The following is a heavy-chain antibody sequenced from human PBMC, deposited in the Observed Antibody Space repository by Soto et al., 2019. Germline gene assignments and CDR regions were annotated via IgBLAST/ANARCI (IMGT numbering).Heavy chain of an antibody. CDR3: AKQNYYGSGSRGYMDV. CDR2: INWNSGGI. D-gene: IGHD3-10*01. CDR1: GFMFQDYT. J-gene: IGHJ6*03. V-gene: IGHV3-9*01. Sequence: EVQLVESGGGLVQPGRSLRLSCSASGFMFQDYTLHWVRQAPGKGLEWVSGINWNSGGIDYAGSVKGRCTISRDNAKKALYMQMNSLRPEDTALYYCAKQNYYGSGSRGYMDVWGKGTTVTVSS.